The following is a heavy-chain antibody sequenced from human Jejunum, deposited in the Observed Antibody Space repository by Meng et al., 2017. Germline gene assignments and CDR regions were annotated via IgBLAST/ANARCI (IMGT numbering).Heavy chain of an antibody. CDR2: MKGDGTTK. D-gene: IGHD3/OR15-3a*01. CDR1: GFTFSTCW. CDR3: AREKHVGLTWGDKEQ. Sequence: GGSLRLSCAASGFTFSTCWMSWVRQAPGKGLEWVANMKGDGTTKFYAASVKGRFTISRDNAKNSLYLQMSRLRDENTAVYYCAREKHVGLTWGDKEQWGQGIVVTSPQ. V-gene: IGHV3-7*01. J-gene: IGHJ4*02.